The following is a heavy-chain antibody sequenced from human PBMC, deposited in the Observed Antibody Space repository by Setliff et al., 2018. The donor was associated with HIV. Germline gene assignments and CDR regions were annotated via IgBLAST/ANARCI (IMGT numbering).Heavy chain of an antibody. V-gene: IGHV4-39*02. Sequence: PSETLSLTCTVSDGSISSTNHYWGWIRQSPGKRLEWIGTVHYSGSTYYNPSLKSRLTISVDTSTNHFSLQLSSVTAADMAVYYCARTRDCSSSGCFYHAFDMWGQGTMVTVSS. CDR1: DGSISSTNHY. CDR2: VHYSGST. J-gene: IGHJ3*02. D-gene: IGHD2-2*01. CDR3: ARTRDCSSSGCFYHAFDM.